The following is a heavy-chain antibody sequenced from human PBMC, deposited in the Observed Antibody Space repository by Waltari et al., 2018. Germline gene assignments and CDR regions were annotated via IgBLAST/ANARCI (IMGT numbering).Heavy chain of an antibody. CDR2: IWYDGSNK. J-gene: IGHJ3*02. D-gene: IGHD3-16*02. CDR3: AKSMAFGGVIVHAFDI. Sequence: QVQLVESGGGVVQPGRSLRLSCAASGFTFSSYGMHWVRQAPGKGLEWVAVIWYDGSNKYYADSVKGRFTISRDNSKNTLYLQMNSLRAEDTAMYYCAKSMAFGGVIVHAFDIWGQGTMVTVSS. V-gene: IGHV3-30*18. CDR1: GFTFSSYG.